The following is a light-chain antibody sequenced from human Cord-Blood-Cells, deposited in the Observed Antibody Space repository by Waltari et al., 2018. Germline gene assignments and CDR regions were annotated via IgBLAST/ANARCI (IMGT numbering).Light chain of an antibody. V-gene: IGKV1-8*01. Sequence: AIRMTQSPSSFSASTGARVTITCRASQGIISYLAWYQQKPGKAPKLLIYAASTLQSGVPSRFSGSGSGTDFTLTISCLQSEDFATYYCQQYYSYPLTFGGGTKVEIK. CDR1: QGIISY. CDR3: QQYYSYPLT. J-gene: IGKJ4*01. CDR2: AAS.